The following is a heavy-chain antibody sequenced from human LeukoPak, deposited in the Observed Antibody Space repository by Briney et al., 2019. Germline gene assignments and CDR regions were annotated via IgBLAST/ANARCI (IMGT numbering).Heavy chain of an antibody. CDR3: ARDRLPGHTVY. V-gene: IGHV3-21*01. J-gene: IGHJ4*02. D-gene: IGHD2-2*02. CDR1: GFTFSSYS. CDR2: ISSSSSYI. Sequence: GGSLSLSCAASGFTFSSYSMNWVRQAPGKGLEWVSSISSSSSYIYYADSVKGRFTISRDNAKNSLYLQMNSLRAEDTAVYYCARDRLPGHTVYWGQGTLVTVSS.